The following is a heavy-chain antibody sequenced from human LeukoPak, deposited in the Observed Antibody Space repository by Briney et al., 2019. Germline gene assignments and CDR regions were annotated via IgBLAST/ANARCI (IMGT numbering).Heavy chain of an antibody. CDR3: ARGESGWAYYYYYYMDV. CDR1: GGSISSHY. Sequence: PSETLSLTCTVSGGSISSHYWSWIRQPPGKGLEWIGYIYYSGSTNYNPSLKSRVTISVDTSKNQFSLKLSSVTAADTAVYYCARGESGWAYYYYYYMDVWGKGTTVTVSS. D-gene: IGHD6-19*01. J-gene: IGHJ6*03. V-gene: IGHV4-59*11. CDR2: IYYSGST.